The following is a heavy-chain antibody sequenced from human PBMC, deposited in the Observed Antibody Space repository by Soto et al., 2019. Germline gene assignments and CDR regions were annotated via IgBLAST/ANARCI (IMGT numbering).Heavy chain of an antibody. CDR3: AREGSYGWYDC. CDR1: GYTFSSHG. CDR2: ISGYNGNA. V-gene: IGHV1-18*01. D-gene: IGHD2-15*01. Sequence: GSSVKVSCKASGYTFSSHGIIWVRQAPGQGLEWMGWISGYNGNAKYAQRFQGRVTMTTDKSTSTVYMDLSSLGSDDSAVYYCAREGSYGWYDCWGQGTLVTVSS. J-gene: IGHJ5*01.